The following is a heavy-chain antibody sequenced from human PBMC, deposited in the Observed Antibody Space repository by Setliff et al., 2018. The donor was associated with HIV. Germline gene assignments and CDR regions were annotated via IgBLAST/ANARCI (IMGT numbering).Heavy chain of an antibody. Sequence: VASVKVSCKASGYTFTTYGLTWVRQAPGQGLEWMGWISGYNANTYYAEKLQGRVTVTIDTSTTTAYMELRSLRSDDTAVYYCARGGYCSGTSCSMGSFYFYGMDVWGQGTTVTVSS. CDR1: GYTFTTYG. J-gene: IGHJ6*02. D-gene: IGHD2-2*01. CDR3: ARGGYCSGTSCSMGSFYFYGMDV. CDR2: ISGYNANT. V-gene: IGHV1-18*01.